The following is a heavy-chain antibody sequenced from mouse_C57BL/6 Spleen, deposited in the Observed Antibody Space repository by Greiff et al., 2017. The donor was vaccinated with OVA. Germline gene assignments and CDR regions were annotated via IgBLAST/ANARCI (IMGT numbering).Heavy chain of an antibody. CDR3: ARHYYYGSTYYAMDY. V-gene: IGHV5-12*01. Sequence: EVMLVESGGGLVQPGGSLKLSCAASGFTFSDYYMYWVRQTPEKRLEWVAYISNGGGSTYYPDTVKGRFTISRYNAKNTLYLQMIRLKSEDTAMYYCARHYYYGSTYYAMDYWGQGTSVTVSS. J-gene: IGHJ4*01. D-gene: IGHD1-1*01. CDR2: ISNGGGST. CDR1: GFTFSDYY.